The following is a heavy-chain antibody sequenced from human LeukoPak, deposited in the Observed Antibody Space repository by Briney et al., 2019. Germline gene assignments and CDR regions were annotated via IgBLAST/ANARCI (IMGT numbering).Heavy chain of an antibody. CDR3: ARDVLGMSGVWSFDL. D-gene: IGHD7-27*01. Sequence: PSETLSLTCAVSGDSISTNCWTWIRQPAGKGLEWIGRVCTSGITNYNPSLESRVTMSLDTSKKQFSLRLTSVTAADTAVYYCARDVLGMSGVWSFDLWGRGTVVTVSS. CDR2: VCTSGIT. CDR1: GDSISTNC. V-gene: IGHV4-4*07. J-gene: IGHJ2*01.